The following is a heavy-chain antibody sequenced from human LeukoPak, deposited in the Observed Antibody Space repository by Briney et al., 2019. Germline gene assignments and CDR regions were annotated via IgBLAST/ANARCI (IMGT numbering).Heavy chain of an antibody. CDR3: ARGPPPYYDFWSAYYFDY. CDR2: IKQDGSEK. J-gene: IGHJ4*02. Sequence: GGSLRLSCAASGFTFSNYWMNWVRQAPGKGLEWVANIKQDGSEKYYVHSVKGRFTISRDNAKGSLYLQMNSLRAEDTAVYYCARGPPPYYDFWSAYYFDYWGQGTLVTVSS. D-gene: IGHD3-3*01. CDR1: GFTFSNYW. V-gene: IGHV3-7*04.